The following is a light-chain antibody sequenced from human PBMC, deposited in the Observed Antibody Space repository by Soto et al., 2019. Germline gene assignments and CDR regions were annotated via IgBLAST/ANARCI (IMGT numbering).Light chain of an antibody. V-gene: IGKV1-17*01. CDR1: QDIRND. CDR3: LQHNSYPHT. Sequence: DIQMTQSPSSLSASVGDRVTITSRASQDIRNDFGWYQYKPGKAPKRLIYAASSLQSGVPSRFSGSGSGTEFTLTISSLQPEDFATYYCLQHNSYPHTFGQGTKLEIQ. J-gene: IGKJ2*01. CDR2: AAS.